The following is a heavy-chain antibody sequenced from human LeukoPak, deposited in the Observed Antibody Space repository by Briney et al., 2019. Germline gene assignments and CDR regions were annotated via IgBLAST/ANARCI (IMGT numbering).Heavy chain of an antibody. CDR1: GFTFSSYS. J-gene: IGHJ4*02. CDR3: ARLIGGSYYFDY. D-gene: IGHD1-26*01. Sequence: SGGSLRLSCAASGFTFSSYSMNWVRQAPGKGLEWVSSISSSSYIYYADSVKGRFTISRDNAKNSLYLQMNSLRAEDTAVYYCARLIGGSYYFDYWGQGTLVTVSS. CDR2: ISSSSYI. V-gene: IGHV3-21*01.